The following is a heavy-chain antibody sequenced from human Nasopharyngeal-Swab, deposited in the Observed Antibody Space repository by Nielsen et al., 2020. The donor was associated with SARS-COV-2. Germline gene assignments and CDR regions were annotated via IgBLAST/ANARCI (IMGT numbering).Heavy chain of an antibody. CDR3: ASPVFGVVSDAFDL. CDR2: VYAGGST. Sequence: GESLKISCAASGIFVSGNYMNWVRQAPGMGLEWVSVVYAGGSTFYAASVKGRFTISRDNSKNKLYLQMNNLRPEDTAMYYCASPVFGVVSDAFDLWGQGTMVTVSS. D-gene: IGHD3-3*01. V-gene: IGHV3-53*01. CDR1: GIFVSGNY. J-gene: IGHJ3*01.